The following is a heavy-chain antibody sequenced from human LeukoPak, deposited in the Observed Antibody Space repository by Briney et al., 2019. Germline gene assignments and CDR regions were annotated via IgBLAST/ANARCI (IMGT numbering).Heavy chain of an antibody. V-gene: IGHV3-48*01. CDR2: ISSSSSTI. Sequence: GGSLRLSCVASGFTFSSYSMNWVRQAPGKGLEWVSYISSSSSTIYYADSVKGRFTISRDNAKNSLYLQMNSLRAEDTAVYYCARVFRCGGDCERDYWGQGTLVTVSS. CDR3: ARVFRCGGDCERDY. CDR1: GFTFSSYS. D-gene: IGHD2-21*01. J-gene: IGHJ4*02.